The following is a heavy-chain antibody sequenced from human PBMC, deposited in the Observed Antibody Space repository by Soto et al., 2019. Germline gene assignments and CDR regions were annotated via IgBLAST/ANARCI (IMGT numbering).Heavy chain of an antibody. CDR2: ISSYNGDT. CDR1: GYTFASYA. V-gene: IGHV1-18*01. D-gene: IGHD3-22*01. Sequence: ASVKVSCKASGYTFASYAISWMRQAPGQGPEWMGWISSYNGDTNYAQTFQGRVTMTTDTSTSTAYMELRSLGSDDTAVYYCARAADYYDSSGSWYFDLWGRGTLVTVSS. J-gene: IGHJ2*01. CDR3: ARAADYYDSSGSWYFDL.